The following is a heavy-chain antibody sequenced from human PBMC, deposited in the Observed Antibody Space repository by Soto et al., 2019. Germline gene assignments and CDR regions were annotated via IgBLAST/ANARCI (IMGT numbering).Heavy chain of an antibody. CDR2: IYYSGST. CDR1: GGSISSSSYY. J-gene: IGHJ4*02. V-gene: IGHV4-39*01. CDR3: ATHPYDYVWGSYRC. D-gene: IGHD3-16*02. Sequence: QLQLQESGPGLVKPSETLSLTCTVSGGSISSSSYYWGWIRQPPGKGLEWIGSIYYSGSTYYNPSLKSRVTITVDTSKNQFSLKLSSVTAADTAVYYCATHPYDYVWGSYRCWGQGTLVTVSS.